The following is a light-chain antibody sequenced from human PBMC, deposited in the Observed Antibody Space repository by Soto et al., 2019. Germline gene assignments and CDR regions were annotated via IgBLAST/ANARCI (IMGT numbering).Light chain of an antibody. CDR3: QRYGSSPPLT. CDR1: QSVTSSY. CDR2: GAS. V-gene: IGKV3-20*01. J-gene: IGKJ4*01. Sequence: EIVLMQSPGTLSLSPGERATLSCRASQSVTSSYLAWYQQKPGQAPRLLIDGASRRATGIPDRFSGSGSWTDFTLTISRLEPEDFAVYYCQRYGSSPPLTFGGGTKVEIK.